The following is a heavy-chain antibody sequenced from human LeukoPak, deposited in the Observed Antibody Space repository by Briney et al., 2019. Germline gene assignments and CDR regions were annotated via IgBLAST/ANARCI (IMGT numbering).Heavy chain of an antibody. V-gene: IGHV1-69*05. CDR2: IIPIFSTA. J-gene: IGHJ4*02. CDR1: GGTFSSYA. D-gene: IGHD6-19*01. Sequence: SVKVYCKASGGTFSSYAISWVRQAPGQGLEWMGGIIPIFSTANYAQKFQGRVTITTDESTSTAYMELSSLRSEDTAVYYCAREVAGPLNYWGQGTLVTVSS. CDR3: AREVAGPLNY.